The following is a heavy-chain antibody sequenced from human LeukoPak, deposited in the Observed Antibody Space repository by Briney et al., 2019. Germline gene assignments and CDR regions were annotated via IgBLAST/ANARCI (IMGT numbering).Heavy chain of an antibody. D-gene: IGHD5-24*01. V-gene: IGHV4-39*01. CDR3: ARRTPGQFIDY. J-gene: IGHJ4*02. CDR1: GDSISSGYY. Sequence: SETLSLTCTVSGDSISSGYYWGWIRQPPGKGLEWIGSIYYSGSTYYNPSLKSRVTISVDTSKNQFSLKLSSVTAADTAVYYCARRTPGQFIDYWGQGTLVTVSS. CDR2: IYYSGST.